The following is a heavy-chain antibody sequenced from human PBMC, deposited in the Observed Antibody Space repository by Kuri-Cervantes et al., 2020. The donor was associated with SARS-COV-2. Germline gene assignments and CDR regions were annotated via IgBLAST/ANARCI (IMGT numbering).Heavy chain of an antibody. CDR2: IYYSGST. J-gene: IGHJ4*02. D-gene: IGHD1-26*01. CDR1: GGSISSYY. CDR3: ACWNSGSYEYFDY. V-gene: IGHV4-59*01. Sequence: SETLSLTCTVSGGSISSYYWSWIRQPPGEGLEWIGYIYYSGSTNYNPSLKSRVTISVDTSKNQFSLKLSSVTAADTAVYYCACWNSGSYEYFDYWGQGTLVTVSS.